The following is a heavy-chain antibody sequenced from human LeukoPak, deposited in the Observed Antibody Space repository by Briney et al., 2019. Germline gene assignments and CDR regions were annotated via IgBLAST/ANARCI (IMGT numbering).Heavy chain of an antibody. CDR1: GFTFSSYA. CDR2: ITAIAGDT. D-gene: IGHD3-10*01. CDR3: VSKGLQLFGELLD. Sequence: HPGGSLRLSCGTSGFTFSSYAMSWVRQAPGKGLEWVSLITAIAGDTYYADSVKGRFTISRDNSRNTLYLQMDSLGAEDSAIYYCVSKGLQLFGELLDWGQGTLVTVSS. V-gene: IGHV3-23*01. J-gene: IGHJ4*02.